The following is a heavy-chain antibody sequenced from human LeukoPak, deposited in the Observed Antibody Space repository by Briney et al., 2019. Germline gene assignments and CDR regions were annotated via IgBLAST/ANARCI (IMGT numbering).Heavy chain of an antibody. V-gene: IGHV4-39*07. CDR3: ARGSVRGEFDP. Sequence: SETLSLTCTVSGGSISSSGYFWGWIRQPPGKGLEWIGSIYSSGSTYYNPSLKSRVAISVDTSKNQFSLKLSSVTAADTAVYSCARGSVRGEFDPWGQGTLVTVSS. CDR1: GGSISSSGYF. CDR2: IYSSGST. J-gene: IGHJ5*02. D-gene: IGHD3-10*01.